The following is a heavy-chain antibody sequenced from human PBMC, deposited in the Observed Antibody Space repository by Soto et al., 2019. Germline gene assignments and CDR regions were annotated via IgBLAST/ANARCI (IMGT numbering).Heavy chain of an antibody. D-gene: IGHD5-18*01. CDR2: IIPIFGTA. Sequence: GASVKVSCKASGGTFSSYAISWVRQAPGQGLEWMGGIIPIFGTANYAQKFQGGVTITADESTSTAYMELSSLRSEDTAVYYCARDLGYSYGQEYYYYYYCMDVWGQGTTVTVSS. J-gene: IGHJ6*02. V-gene: IGHV1-69*13. CDR3: ARDLGYSYGQEYYYYYYCMDV. CDR1: GGTFSSYA.